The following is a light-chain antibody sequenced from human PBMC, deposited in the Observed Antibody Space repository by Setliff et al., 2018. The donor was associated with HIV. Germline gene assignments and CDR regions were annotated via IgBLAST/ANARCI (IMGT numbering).Light chain of an antibody. CDR1: SSDVGSYNL. CDR3: CSHAGSSTYV. V-gene: IGLV2-23*02. CDR2: EVS. J-gene: IGLJ1*01. Sequence: QSALTQPASMSGSPGQSITISCTGTSSDVGSYNLVSWYQQHPGKAPKFMIYEVSKRPSGVSNRFSGSKSGNTASLTISGLQAEDEADYYFCSHAGSSTYVFGTGTKV.